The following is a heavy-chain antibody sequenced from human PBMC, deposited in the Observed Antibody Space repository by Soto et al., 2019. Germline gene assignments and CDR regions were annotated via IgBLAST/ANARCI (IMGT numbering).Heavy chain of an antibody. D-gene: IGHD2-8*01. CDR3: ARGDSTDCSNGVCSFFYYHYMDV. CDR2: INPKSGGT. CDR1: VNSIADSH. V-gene: IGHV1-2*04. J-gene: IGHJ6*03. Sequence: GASGKVCCEARVNSIADSHIHSVRQAPGQGLEWLGRINPKSGGTSTAQKFQGWVTMTTDTSISTASMELTRLTSDDTAIYYCARGDSTDCSNGVCSFFYYHYMDVWG.